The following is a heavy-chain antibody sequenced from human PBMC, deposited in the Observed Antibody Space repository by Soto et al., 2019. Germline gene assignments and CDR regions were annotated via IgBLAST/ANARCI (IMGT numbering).Heavy chain of an antibody. D-gene: IGHD1-1*01. CDR3: ARGLAGGTQRNYYCYCGMGV. CDR2: IYSGGST. Sequence: EVQLVESGGGLVQPGGSLRLSCAASGFTVSSNYMSWVRQAPGKGLEWVSVIYSGGSTYYADSVKGRFTISRDNSKSTLYLQMSSLGAEDTAVYYCARGLAGGTQRNYYCYCGMGVWGQGTTVTVS. V-gene: IGHV3-66*01. CDR1: GFTVSSNY. J-gene: IGHJ6*02.